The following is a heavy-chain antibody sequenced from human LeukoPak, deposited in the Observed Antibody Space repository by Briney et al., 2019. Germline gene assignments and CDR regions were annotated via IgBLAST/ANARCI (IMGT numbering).Heavy chain of an antibody. Sequence: GGSLRLSCAASGFTFSSYAMSWVRQAPGKGLEWVSAISGSGGSTYYADSVKGRFTISRDNSKNTLYLQMNSLRAEDTAVYYCAKVPPNYYDSSGYYFSVDYYFDYWGQGTLVTVSS. CDR3: AKVPPNYYDSSGYYFSVDYYFDY. CDR2: ISGSGGST. V-gene: IGHV3-23*01. J-gene: IGHJ4*02. CDR1: GFTFSSYA. D-gene: IGHD3-22*01.